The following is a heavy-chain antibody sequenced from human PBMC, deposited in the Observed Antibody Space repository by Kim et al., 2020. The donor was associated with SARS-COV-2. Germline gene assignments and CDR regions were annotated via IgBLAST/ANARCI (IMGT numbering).Heavy chain of an antibody. CDR3: AKGGDCCSGGSCFDY. J-gene: IGHJ4*02. D-gene: IGHD2-15*01. V-gene: IGHV4-34*01. CDR1: GGSLSGSY. CDR2: VNHSGST. Sequence: SETLSLTCAVYGGSLSGSYLSWIRQPPGKGLEWIGEVNHSGSTNYNPSLKGRVPISVDTSKNQLSLKMSSVTVADTAVYYCAKGGDCCSGGSCFDYWGQG.